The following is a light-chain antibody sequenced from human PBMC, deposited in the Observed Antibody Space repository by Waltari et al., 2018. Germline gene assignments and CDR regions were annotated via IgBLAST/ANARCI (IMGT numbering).Light chain of an antibody. CDR3: SSYAGSNNLV. V-gene: IGLV2-8*01. J-gene: IGLJ2*01. CDR1: SSDVGGYNS. CDR2: EVT. Sequence: QSALTQPPSASGSPGQSVTISCTGTSSDVGGYNSVSWYQQHPGEAPKLMIYEVTKRPSGVPDRFSGSTSGNTASLTVSGLQAEDEADYYCSSYAGSNNLVFGGGTKLTVL.